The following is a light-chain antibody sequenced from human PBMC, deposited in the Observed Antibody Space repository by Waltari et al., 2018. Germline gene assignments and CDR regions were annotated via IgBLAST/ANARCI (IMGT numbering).Light chain of an antibody. J-gene: IGKJ4*01. Sequence: ETVMTQSPATLSVSPGERATLSCRASQSVSSNLAWYQQKPGQAPRLLIYGASTRATGIPARFSGSGSGTEFTLTISSLQSEDFAVYYCQQYNNWLALTFGGGTKVEIK. CDR2: GAS. CDR3: QQYNNWLALT. CDR1: QSVSSN. V-gene: IGKV3-15*01.